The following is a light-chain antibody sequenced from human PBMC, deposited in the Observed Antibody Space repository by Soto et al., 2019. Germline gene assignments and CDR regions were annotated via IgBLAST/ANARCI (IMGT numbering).Light chain of an antibody. CDR3: QQYNNGPPYT. CDR2: GAS. CDR1: QSVSSN. V-gene: IGKV3-15*01. Sequence: EIVMTQSPATLSVSPGGKATLSCRARQSVSSNLAWYQQKPGQAPRLLIYGASTRATGIPARFSGSGSGTEFTLTISSLQSEDFAVYYCQQYNNGPPYTFGQGTKLEIK. J-gene: IGKJ2*01.